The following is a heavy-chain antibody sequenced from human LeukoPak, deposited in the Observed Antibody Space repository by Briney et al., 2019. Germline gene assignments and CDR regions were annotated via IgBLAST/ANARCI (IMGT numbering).Heavy chain of an antibody. CDR1: GGVFISYA. Sequence: SVKVSCKTSGGVFISYAFRWVRQAPGQGLEWMGRIIPVFGTSNYAQKFQGRVTITADESTRTAYLELSSLRSEETAVYCGARERGGYTYGRAYLDVWGKGTTVTASS. V-gene: IGHV1-69*13. CDR2: IIPVFGTS. J-gene: IGHJ6*03. D-gene: IGHD5-18*01. CDR3: ARERGGYTYGRAYLDV.